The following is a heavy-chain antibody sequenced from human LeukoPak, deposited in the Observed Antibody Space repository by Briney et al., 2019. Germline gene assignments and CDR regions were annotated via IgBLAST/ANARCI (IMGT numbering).Heavy chain of an antibody. Sequence: GGSLRLSCTASGFTFSNYGMNWVRQAPGKGLEWVSVISGGGGSTYYAESVMGRFTISRDNSKDTLYLQMNSLRAEDTAVYYCAKDGGSLGEVGDWGQGNLVTVSS. J-gene: IGHJ4*02. CDR3: AKDGGSLGEVGD. V-gene: IGHV3-23*01. CDR2: ISGGGGST. CDR1: GFTFSNYG. D-gene: IGHD3-16*01.